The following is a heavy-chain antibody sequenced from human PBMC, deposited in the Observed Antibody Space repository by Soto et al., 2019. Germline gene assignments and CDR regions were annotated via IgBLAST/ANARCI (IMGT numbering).Heavy chain of an antibody. CDR2: IYSGGIT. Sequence: SLRLSCAASAFTVSSNYMIWVLPTPVKVLEWVSVIYSGGITYYADSVKGRFTISRDNSKNTLYLQMNSLRAEDTAVYYCARDRPTDSSGWYSDAFDIWGQGTMVTVSS. CDR3: ARDRPTDSSGWYSDAFDI. D-gene: IGHD6-19*01. CDR1: AFTVSSNY. V-gene: IGHV3-66*01. J-gene: IGHJ3*02.